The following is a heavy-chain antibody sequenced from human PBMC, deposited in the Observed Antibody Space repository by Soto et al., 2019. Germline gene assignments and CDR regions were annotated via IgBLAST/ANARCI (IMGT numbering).Heavy chain of an antibody. CDR3: ARQGSTTRWHCSNYGMDV. CDR2: ISAYNGNT. D-gene: IGHD2-2*01. Sequence: ASVKVSCKASGYTFTSYGISWVRQAPGQGLEWMGWISAYNGNTNYAQKLQGRVTMTTDTSTSTAYMELRSLRSDDTAVYYCARQGSTTRWHCSNYGMDVWGKGPTFAV. J-gene: IGHJ6*04. CDR1: GYTFTSYG. V-gene: IGHV1-18*04.